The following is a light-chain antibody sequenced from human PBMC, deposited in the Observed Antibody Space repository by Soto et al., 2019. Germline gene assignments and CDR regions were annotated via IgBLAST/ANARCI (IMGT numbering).Light chain of an antibody. J-gene: IGKJ1*01. CDR2: KAS. CDR3: QEYKSYTWT. Sequence: DIQMTQSPSTLSASLGDSVTSXXRASQSISSWLAWYQQKPGKAPKVXIYKASSLESGVPSRFSGSGSGTEFTLTISSLQPDDFATYYCQEYKSYTWTFGQGTKVDIK. V-gene: IGKV1-5*03. CDR1: QSISSW.